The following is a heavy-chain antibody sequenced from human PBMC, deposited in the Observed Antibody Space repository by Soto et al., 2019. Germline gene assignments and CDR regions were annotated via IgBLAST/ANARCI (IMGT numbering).Heavy chain of an antibody. CDR2: ISYDGSNK. CDR1: GFTFSRYA. D-gene: IGHD6-19*01. J-gene: IGHJ6*02. Sequence: QVQLVESGGGVVQPGRSLRLSCAASGFTFSRYAMQWVRQAPGKGLEWVAVISYDGSNKYHADSVKGRFTISRDNSKNTLYLQMNSLRAEDTAVYYCARDSQPVAGNYYDYYYAMDVWGQGTTVTVSS. CDR3: ARDSQPVAGNYYDYYYAMDV. V-gene: IGHV3-30-3*01.